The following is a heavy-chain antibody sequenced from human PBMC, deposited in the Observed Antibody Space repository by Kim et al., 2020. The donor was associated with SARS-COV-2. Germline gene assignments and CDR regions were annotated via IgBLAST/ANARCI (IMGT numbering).Heavy chain of an antibody. Sequence: GGSLRLSCAASGFTFSSYEMNWVRQAPGKGLEWVSYISSSGSTIYYAYSVKGRFTISRDNAKNSLYLQMNSLRAEDTAVYYCETRTEEYSNYYYYGMDVWGQGTTVTVSS. CDR3: ETRTEEYSNYYYYGMDV. D-gene: IGHD4-4*01. V-gene: IGHV3-48*03. CDR1: GFTFSSYE. CDR2: ISSSGSTI. J-gene: IGHJ6*02.